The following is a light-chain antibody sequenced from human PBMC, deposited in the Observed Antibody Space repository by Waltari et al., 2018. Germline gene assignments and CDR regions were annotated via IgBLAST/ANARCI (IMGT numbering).Light chain of an antibody. CDR1: QSVSSD. Sequence: EIVMTQSPATLSVSPGERATLSCRASQSVSSDLAWDQQKPGQAPRLLIHGASTRATGIPARFSGSGSGTEFTLTISGLQSEDFAVYYCQQYNNWPPGTFGQGTKLEIK. V-gene: IGKV3-15*01. CDR2: GAS. CDR3: QQYNNWPPGT. J-gene: IGKJ2*01.